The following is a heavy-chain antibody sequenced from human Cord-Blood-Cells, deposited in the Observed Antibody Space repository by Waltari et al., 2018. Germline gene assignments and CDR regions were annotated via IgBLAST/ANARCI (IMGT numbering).Heavy chain of an antibody. J-gene: IGHJ4*02. CDR3: ATSAARSYYFDY. V-gene: IGHV1-24*01. D-gene: IGHD6-6*01. CDR2: LDPQDGET. CDR1: GYTLTELS. Sequence: QVQLVQSGAEVKKPGASVKVSCKVSGYTLTELSMHWVRQAPGKGLEWMGGLDPQDGETSYAQTSQSRVTMTEDTSTDTAYRELSSLRSEDTAVYYCATSAARSYYFDYWCQGTLVTVSS.